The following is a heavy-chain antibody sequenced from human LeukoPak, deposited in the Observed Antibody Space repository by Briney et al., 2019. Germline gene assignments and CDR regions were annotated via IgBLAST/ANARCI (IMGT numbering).Heavy chain of an antibody. J-gene: IGHJ5*02. CDR1: GGSIDSNS. Sequence: SETLSLTCTVSGGSIDSNSWTWIPQPPGKGREWIWYIYYSGTTNYNPSLKSRVTMSVDMSKNQFSLKLSSVTAADTAVYYCARRSSSWKNWFDPWGQGTLVTVSS. CDR2: IYYSGTT. V-gene: IGHV4-59*01. D-gene: IGHD6-13*01. CDR3: ARRSSSWKNWFDP.